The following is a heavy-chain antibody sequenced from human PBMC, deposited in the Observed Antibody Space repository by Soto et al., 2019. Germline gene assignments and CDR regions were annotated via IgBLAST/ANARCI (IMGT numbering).Heavy chain of an antibody. CDR1: GFTVSSNY. Sequence: EVQLVESGGGLIQPGGSLRLSCAASGFTVSSNYMSWVRQAPGKGLEWVSVIYSGGSTYYADSVKGRFTISRDNSKNTLYLQMNSLRAEDTAVYYCARAISEEMATIWFSYYYYGMDVWGQGTTVTVSS. D-gene: IGHD5-12*01. CDR2: IYSGGST. CDR3: ARAISEEMATIWFSYYYYGMDV. J-gene: IGHJ6*02. V-gene: IGHV3-53*01.